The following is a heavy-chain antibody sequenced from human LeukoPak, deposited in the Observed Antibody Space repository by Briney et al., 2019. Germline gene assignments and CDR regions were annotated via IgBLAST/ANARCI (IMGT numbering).Heavy chain of an antibody. CDR2: IWYDGSNK. CDR3: ARDGGAGLDY. CDR1: GFTFSTYD. Sequence: GGSLRFSCAASGFTFSTYDMHGVRQAPGKGLERVAVIWYDGSNKYYAASVRGRFTISRDDSKNTLCLQMNSLRADDTAVYYCARDGGAGLDYWGQGVLVTVPS. D-gene: IGHD3-16*01. J-gene: IGHJ4*02. V-gene: IGHV3-33*01.